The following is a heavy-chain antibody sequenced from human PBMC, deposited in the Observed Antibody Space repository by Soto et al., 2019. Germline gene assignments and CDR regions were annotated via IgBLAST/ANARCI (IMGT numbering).Heavy chain of an antibody. Sequence: SVKVSCKASGGTFNSYAISWVRQAPGQGLEWMGGIIPIFGTANYEQKFQGRVTITADKSTSTAYMELSSLRSEDTAVYYCARDSGLGPRYYYGMDVWGQGTTVTVSS. CDR3: ARDSGLGPRYYYGMDV. CDR2: IIPIFGTA. J-gene: IGHJ6*02. CDR1: GGTFNSYA. V-gene: IGHV1-69*06.